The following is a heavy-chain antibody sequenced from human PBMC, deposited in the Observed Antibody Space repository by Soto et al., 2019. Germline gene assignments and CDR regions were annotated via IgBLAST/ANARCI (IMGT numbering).Heavy chain of an antibody. Sequence: EVQLLESGGDLVQPGGSLRLSCAASGFIFSNYAMTWVRQAPGKGPEWVSTFTGGGGTYYRYNVKGRFTSSRDNSKDTLYLQMNSLRAEETDVYYCARADTCISQSSGWANRFDYWGQGTLVTVSS. CDR2: FTGGGGT. CDR1: GFIFSNYA. D-gene: IGHD6-19*01. V-gene: IGHV3-23*01. J-gene: IGHJ4*02. CDR3: ARADTCISQSSGWANRFDY.